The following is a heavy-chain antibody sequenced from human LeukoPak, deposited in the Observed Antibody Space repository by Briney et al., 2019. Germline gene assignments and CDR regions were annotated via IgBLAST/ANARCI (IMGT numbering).Heavy chain of an antibody. CDR3: ARAPYDSSGYYYYP. V-gene: IGHV4-30-4*01. CDR2: IYYSGST. D-gene: IGHD3-22*01. CDR1: GGSISSGDYY. Sequence: SETLSLTCTVSGGSISSGDYYWSWIRQPPGKGLEWIGYIYYSGSTYYNPSLKSRVTISVDTSKNQFSLKLSSVTAADTAVYYCARAPYDSSGYYYYPWGQGTLVTVSS. J-gene: IGHJ5*02.